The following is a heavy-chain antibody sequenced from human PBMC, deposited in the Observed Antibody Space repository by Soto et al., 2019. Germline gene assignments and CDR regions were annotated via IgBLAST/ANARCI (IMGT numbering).Heavy chain of an antibody. D-gene: IGHD2-2*01. CDR2: ISGHNGVT. J-gene: IGHJ4*02. Sequence: QVQLVQSGAEVKKPGASVKVSCTASGCTFTSYGISWVREAPGQGLEWMGWISGHNGVTNYAQKLQGRVTMTTDTSTSTAYMDLRSLRSDDTAVYYSARDLRGLSSLDYWGQGTLVTVSS. CDR1: GCTFTSYG. V-gene: IGHV1-18*01. CDR3: ARDLRGLSSLDY.